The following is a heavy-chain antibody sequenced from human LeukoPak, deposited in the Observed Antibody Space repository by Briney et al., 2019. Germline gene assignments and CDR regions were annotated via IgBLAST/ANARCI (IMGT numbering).Heavy chain of an antibody. D-gene: IGHD6-19*01. J-gene: IGHJ4*02. CDR1: GFTFSSYG. V-gene: IGHV3-48*01. Sequence: GGSLRLSCAASGFTFSSYGMNWVRQAPGKGLEWVSYISPSSSTIYYADSGKGRFTISRDNAKNSLYLQINSLRAEDTAVYYCAREHTPFGSGCTAAYWGQGTLVTVSS. CDR2: ISPSSSTI. CDR3: AREHTPFGSGCTAAY.